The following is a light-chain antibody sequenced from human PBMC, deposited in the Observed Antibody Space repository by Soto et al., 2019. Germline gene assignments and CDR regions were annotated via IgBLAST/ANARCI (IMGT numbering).Light chain of an antibody. Sequence: EIVLTQSPATLSLSPGERATLCGRASQSVRSYSAWYQQXPGQAPRLLIYAASNRATGIPARFSGSGSGTDFTLTISRLEPEDFAVYYCQQYGSPPAFGQGTKVDIK. CDR3: QQYGSPPA. CDR2: AAS. CDR1: QSVRSY. V-gene: IGKV3-20*01. J-gene: IGKJ1*01.